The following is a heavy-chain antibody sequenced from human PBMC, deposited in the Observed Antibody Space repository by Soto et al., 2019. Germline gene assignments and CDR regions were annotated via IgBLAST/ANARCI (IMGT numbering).Heavy chain of an antibody. CDR2: IFYTGRT. CDR3: TRHHPTPYASSCYFDY. J-gene: IGHJ4*02. CDR1: DGSISTSSYY. V-gene: IGHV4-39*01. Sequence: PSETLSLTCTVSDGSISTSSYYWGWIRQSPGKGPELIGTIFYTGRTHSNPSLESRVTLSVDTSKNQFSLHLTSVTAADTAVYYCTRHHPTPYASSCYFDYWGQGTPVT. D-gene: IGHD3-22*01.